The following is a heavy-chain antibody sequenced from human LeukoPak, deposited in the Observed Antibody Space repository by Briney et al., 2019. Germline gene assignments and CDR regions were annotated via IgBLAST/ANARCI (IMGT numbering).Heavy chain of an antibody. D-gene: IGHD2-2*01. CDR2: IYYSGST. J-gene: IGHJ3*02. CDR1: GGSISSGDYY. CDR3: ARGYCSSTSCYPANDAFDI. V-gene: IGHV4-30-4*08. Sequence: SQTLSLTCTVSGGSISSGDYYWRWIRQPPGKGLEWIGYIYYSGSTYYNPSLKSRVTISVDTSKNQSSLKLSSVTAADTAVYYCARGYCSSTSCYPANDAFDIWGQGTMVTVSS.